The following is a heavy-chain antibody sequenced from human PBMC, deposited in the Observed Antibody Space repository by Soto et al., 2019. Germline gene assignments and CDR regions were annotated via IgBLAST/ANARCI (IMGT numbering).Heavy chain of an antibody. J-gene: IGHJ5*02. CDR1: GYTFTGYY. D-gene: IGHD6-19*01. CDR2: INPNSGGT. Sequence: QVQLVQSGAEVKKPGASVKVSCKASGYTFTGYYMHWVRQAPGQGLEWMGWINPNSGGTNYAQKFQGRVTMTRDTSISTAYMELSRLRSDDTAVYYCARAKYSSGWYSDWFDPWGQGTLVTVSS. V-gene: IGHV1-2*02. CDR3: ARAKYSSGWYSDWFDP.